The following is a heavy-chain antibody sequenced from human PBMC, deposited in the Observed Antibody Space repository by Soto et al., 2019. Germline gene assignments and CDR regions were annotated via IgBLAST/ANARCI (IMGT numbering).Heavy chain of an antibody. CDR2: ISSSSSYI. CDR1: GFTFSSYS. D-gene: IGHD3-22*01. V-gene: IGHV3-21*01. J-gene: IGHJ4*02. Sequence: VQLVESGGGLVKPGGSLRLSCAASGFTFSSYSMNWVRQAPGKGLEWVSSISSSSSYIYYADSVKGRFTISRDNAKNSLYLQMNSLRAEDTAVYYCARGRQEYYYDSSGYSDYWGQGTLVTVSS. CDR3: ARGRQEYYYDSSGYSDY.